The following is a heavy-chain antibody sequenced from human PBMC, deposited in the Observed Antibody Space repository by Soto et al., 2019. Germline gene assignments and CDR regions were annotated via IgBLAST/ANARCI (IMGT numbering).Heavy chain of an antibody. J-gene: IGHJ4*02. D-gene: IGHD3-3*01. CDR3: AKARAQYYDFWSGYPVDY. CDR2: ISGSGGST. Sequence: HPGGSLRLSCAASGLTFSSYAMSWVRQAPGKGLEWVSAISGSGGSTYYADSVKGRFTISRDNSKNTLYLQMNSLRAEDTAVYYCAKARAQYYDFWSGYPVDYWGQGTLVTVSS. CDR1: GLTFSSYA. V-gene: IGHV3-23*01.